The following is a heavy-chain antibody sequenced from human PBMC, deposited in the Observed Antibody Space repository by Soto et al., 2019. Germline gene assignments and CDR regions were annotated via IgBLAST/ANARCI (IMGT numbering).Heavy chain of an antibody. CDR3: AREKVGANDY. CDR1: GYTFTSYG. D-gene: IGHD1-26*01. V-gene: IGHV1-18*01. Sequence: GASVKVSCKASGYTFTSYGISWVRQAPGQGLEWMGWISAYNGNTNYAQKLQGRVTMTRNTSISTAYMELNSLRSEDTAVYYCAREKVGANDYWGQGTLVTVSS. J-gene: IGHJ4*02. CDR2: ISAYNGNT.